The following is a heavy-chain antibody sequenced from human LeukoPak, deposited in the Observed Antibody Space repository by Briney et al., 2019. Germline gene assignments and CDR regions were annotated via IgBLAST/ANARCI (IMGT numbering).Heavy chain of an antibody. Sequence: VSLKVSCTASRDTFTSSYMHWGRQAPGQRLEWMGIINTSGGSTSYAQKFPGRVTMTRDTSTSTVYMELSSLRSEDTAVYYCARELPGLGFLEWLTIDYWGQGTLVTVSS. CDR1: RDTFTSSY. CDR2: INTSGGST. CDR3: ARELPGLGFLEWLTIDY. V-gene: IGHV1-46*01. J-gene: IGHJ4*02. D-gene: IGHD3-3*01.